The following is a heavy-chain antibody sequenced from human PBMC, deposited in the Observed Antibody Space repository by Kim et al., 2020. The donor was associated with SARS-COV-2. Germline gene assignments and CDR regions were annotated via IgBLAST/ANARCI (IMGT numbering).Heavy chain of an antibody. J-gene: IGHJ3*02. CDR1: GGSISSSSYY. D-gene: IGHD3-9*01. CDR2: IYYSGST. Sequence: SETLSLTCTVSGGSISSSSYYWGWIRQPPGQGLEWIGSIYYSGSTYYNPSLKSRVTISVDTSKNQFSLKLSSVTAADTAVYYCASSADYDIIAAFDIWGQGTMVTVSS. V-gene: IGHV4-39*01. CDR3: ASSADYDIIAAFDI.